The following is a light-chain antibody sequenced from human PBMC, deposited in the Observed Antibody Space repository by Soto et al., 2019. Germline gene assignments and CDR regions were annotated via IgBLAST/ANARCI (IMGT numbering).Light chain of an antibody. CDR3: QQRGNWPLT. CDR2: DAY. V-gene: IGKV3-11*01. J-gene: IGKJ4*01. Sequence: EIVLTQSPAPLSLSPGERATLSCRASQSVSVYLAWYQQKLGQAPRLLISDAYNRATGIPARFSGSGSGTDFTLTISSLEPEDFAVYYCQQRGNWPLTFGGGTTVEIK. CDR1: QSVSVY.